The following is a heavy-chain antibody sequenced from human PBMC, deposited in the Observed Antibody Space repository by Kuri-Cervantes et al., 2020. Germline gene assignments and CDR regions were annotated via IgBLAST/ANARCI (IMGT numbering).Heavy chain of an antibody. CDR3: ASPYCSSTSCYENWFDP. Sequence: ESLKISCAVYGGSFSGYYWSWIRQPPGKGLGWIGEINHSGSTNYNPSLKSRVTISVDTSKNQFSLKLSSVTAADTAVYYCASPYCSSTSCYENWFDPWGQGTLVTVSS. CDR1: GGSFSGYY. V-gene: IGHV4-34*01. J-gene: IGHJ5*02. CDR2: INHSGST. D-gene: IGHD2-2*01.